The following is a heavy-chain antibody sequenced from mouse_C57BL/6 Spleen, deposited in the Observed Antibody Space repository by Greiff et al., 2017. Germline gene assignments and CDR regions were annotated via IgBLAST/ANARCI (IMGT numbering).Heavy chain of an antibody. V-gene: IGHV5-17*01. D-gene: IGHD1-1*01. CDR1: GFTFSDYG. J-gene: IGHJ1*03. CDR2: ISSGSSTI. Sequence: EVKLVESGGGLVKPGGSLKLSCAASGFTFSDYGMHWVRQAPEKGLEWVAYISSGSSTIYYADTVKGRFTISRDNAKNTLFLQMTSLRSEDTAMYYCARRKTTVVATDWYFDVWGTGTTVTVSS. CDR3: ARRKTTVVATDWYFDV.